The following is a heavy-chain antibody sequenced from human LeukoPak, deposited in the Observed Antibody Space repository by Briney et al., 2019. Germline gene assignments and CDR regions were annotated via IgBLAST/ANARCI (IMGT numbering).Heavy chain of an antibody. V-gene: IGHV4-39*07. CDR1: GGSISSSSYY. Sequence: SETLSLTCTVSGGSISSSSYYWGWIRQPPGKGLEWIGSIYYSGSTYYNPSLKSRVTISVDTSKNQFSLKLSSVTAADTAVYYCARDPGELLWFGESTDPPDYWGQGTLVTVSS. CDR3: ARDPGELLWFGESTDPPDY. CDR2: IYYSGST. D-gene: IGHD3-10*01. J-gene: IGHJ4*02.